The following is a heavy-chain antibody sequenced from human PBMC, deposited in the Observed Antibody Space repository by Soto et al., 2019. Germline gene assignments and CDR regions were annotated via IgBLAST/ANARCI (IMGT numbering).Heavy chain of an antibody. D-gene: IGHD1-1*01. J-gene: IGHJ4*02. V-gene: IGHV1-18*01. CDR3: ARGRYGDY. CDR1: GYAFTTYG. CDR2: ISAHNGNT. Sequence: QVHLVQSGAEVKKPGASVKVSCKGSGYAFTTYGITWVRQAPGQGLEWMGWISAHNGNTNYAQKLQGRVTVTRDTSTSAAYMELRSLRSDDRAVYDGARGRYGDYWGQGALVTVSS.